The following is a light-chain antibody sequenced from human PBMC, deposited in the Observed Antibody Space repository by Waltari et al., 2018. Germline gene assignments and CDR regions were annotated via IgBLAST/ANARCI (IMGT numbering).Light chain of an antibody. CDR3: QHYNNWPPLT. V-gene: IGKV3-15*01. J-gene: IGKJ4*02. CDR1: QSVSSN. CDR2: GAS. Sequence: EIVMTQSPATLSVPPGERATLSCRASQSVSSNLAWYQQKPGQAPRLLIYGASTRATGIPARFSGSGSGTEFTLTISSLQSGDFAVYYCQHYNNWPPLTFGGGTKVEIK.